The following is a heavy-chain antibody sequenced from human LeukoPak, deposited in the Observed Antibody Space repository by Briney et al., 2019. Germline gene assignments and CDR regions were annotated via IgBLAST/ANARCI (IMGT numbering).Heavy chain of an antibody. V-gene: IGHV1-2*02. CDR1: GYTFTRSY. J-gene: IGHJ4*02. D-gene: IGHD1-1*01. CDR2: INPNSGGT. CDR3: ERVYNWDVGRDFDY. Sequence: ASVKGSCKASGYTFTRSYMHWVRQAPGQGLEWMGWINPNSGGTNYAQKCQGRVTMTRDTSISTAYMGLSRLRSDYTAVYYCERVYNWDVGRDFDYWGQGTLVTVSS.